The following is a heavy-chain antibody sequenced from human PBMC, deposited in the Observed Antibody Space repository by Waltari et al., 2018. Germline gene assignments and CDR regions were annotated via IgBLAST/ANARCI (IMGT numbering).Heavy chain of an antibody. CDR2: IYTSGST. D-gene: IGHD3-10*01. CDR1: GGSISSGSYY. Sequence: QVQLQESGPGLVKPSQTLSLTCTVSGGSISSGSYYWSWIRQPAGKGLEWIGYIYTSGSTNYNPSLKSRVTISVDTSKNQFSLKLSSVTAADTAVYYCASAYYGSGSYQWGQGTLVTVSS. J-gene: IGHJ4*02. CDR3: ASAYYGSGSYQ. V-gene: IGHV4-61*09.